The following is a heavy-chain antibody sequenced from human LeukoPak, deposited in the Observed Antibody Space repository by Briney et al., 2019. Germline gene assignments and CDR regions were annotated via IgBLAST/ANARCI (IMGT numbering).Heavy chain of an antibody. CDR1: GYTFDNYG. CDR3: ARDGSYFGSGNYYNAFDY. CDR2: ITAYNGIT. D-gene: IGHD3-10*01. V-gene: IGHV1-18*01. Sequence: ASVKVSCKASGYTFDNYGFTWVRQAPGQGLEWMGWITAYNGITKYGQKVQGRLTMTTDTSTNTMYMELRGLRSDDTAVYYCARDGSYFGSGNYYNAFDYWGQGTLVTVSS. J-gene: IGHJ4*02.